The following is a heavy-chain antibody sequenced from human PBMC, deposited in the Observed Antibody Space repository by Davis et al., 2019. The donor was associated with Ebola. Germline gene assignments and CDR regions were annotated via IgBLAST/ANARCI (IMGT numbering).Heavy chain of an antibody. CDR2: IFAYDGNT. V-gene: IGHV1-18*04. D-gene: IGHD3-22*01. CDR1: GYTFSTNG. Sequence: ASVKVSCKASGYTFSTNGISWVRQAPGQGLEWMGWIFAYDGNTNYAQKFQGRVTMTTDTSTSTAYMELRSLRSDDTAVYYCARGPRITMIVVVISIDYWGQGTLVTVSS. CDR3: ARGPRITMIVVVISIDY. J-gene: IGHJ4*02.